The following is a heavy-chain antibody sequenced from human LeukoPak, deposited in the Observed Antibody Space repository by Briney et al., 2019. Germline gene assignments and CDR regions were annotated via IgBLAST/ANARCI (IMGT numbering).Heavy chain of an antibody. CDR2: MNPNSGNT. D-gene: IGHD3-22*01. CDR3: ATTAHYYDSSGYPDAFDI. V-gene: IGHV1-8*01. Sequence: ASVKVSCKASGCTFTSYDINWVRQATGQGLEWMGWMNPNSGNTGHAQKFQGRVTMTRNTSISTAYMELSSLRSEDTAVYYCATTAHYYDSSGYPDAFDIWGQGTMVTVSS. CDR1: GCTFTSYD. J-gene: IGHJ3*02.